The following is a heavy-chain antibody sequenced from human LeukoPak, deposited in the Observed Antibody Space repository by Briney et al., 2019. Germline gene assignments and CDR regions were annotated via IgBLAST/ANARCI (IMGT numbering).Heavy chain of an antibody. CDR3: AREDIAVAGTYFDP. V-gene: IGHV3-21*01. Sequence: PGGSLRLSCAASGFTFSSYSMNWVRQAPGKGLEWVSSISSSSSYIYYADSVKGRFTISRDNAKNSLYLQMNSLRAKDTAVYYCAREDIAVAGTYFDPWGQGTLVTVSS. CDR2: ISSSSSYI. D-gene: IGHD6-19*01. J-gene: IGHJ5*02. CDR1: GFTFSSYS.